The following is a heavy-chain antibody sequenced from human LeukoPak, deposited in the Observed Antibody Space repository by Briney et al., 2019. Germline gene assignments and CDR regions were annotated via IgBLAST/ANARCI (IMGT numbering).Heavy chain of an antibody. J-gene: IGHJ4*02. D-gene: IGHD2-2*01. CDR2: INHSGST. V-gene: IGHV4-39*07. CDR3: ARARRDIVVVPAAIFGY. CDR1: GGSIRSSYYY. Sequence: NPSETLSLTCTVSGGSIRSSYYYWSWIRQPPGKGLEWIGEINHSGSTDYNPSLKSRVTISVDTSKNQFSLKLSSVTAADTAVYYCARARRDIVVVPAAIFGYWGQGTLVTVSS.